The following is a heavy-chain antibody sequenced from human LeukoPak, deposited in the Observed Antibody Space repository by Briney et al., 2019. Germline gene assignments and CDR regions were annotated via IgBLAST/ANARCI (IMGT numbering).Heavy chain of an antibody. D-gene: IGHD5/OR15-5a*01. CDR2: MNPNSGNT. Sequence: ASVKVSCKASGYTFTSYGINWVRQATGQGLEWMGWMNPNSGNTGYAQKFQGRVTMTRNTSISTAYMELSSLRSEDTAVYYCARSTSQRYYYYYYMDVWGKGTTVTVSS. CDR3: ARSTSQRYYYYYYMDV. CDR1: GYTFTSYG. J-gene: IGHJ6*03. V-gene: IGHV1-8*01.